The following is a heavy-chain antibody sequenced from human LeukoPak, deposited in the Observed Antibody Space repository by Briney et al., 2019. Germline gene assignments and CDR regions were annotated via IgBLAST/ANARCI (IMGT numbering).Heavy chain of an antibody. V-gene: IGHV3-7*01. CDR1: GFTFSSYW. J-gene: IGHJ5*02. D-gene: IGHD6-19*01. CDR3: GRGVSAWYQGWFDP. Sequence: GGSLRLSCAASGFTFSSYWMSWVRQAPGKGLEWVANIKHDGSEKYYVDSVKGRFTISRDNANNSLYLQMNSLRVEDTAIYYCGRGVSAWYQGWFDPWGQGTLVTVSS. CDR2: IKHDGSEK.